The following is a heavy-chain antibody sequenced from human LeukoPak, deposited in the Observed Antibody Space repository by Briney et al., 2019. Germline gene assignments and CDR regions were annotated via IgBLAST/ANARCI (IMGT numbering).Heavy chain of an antibody. D-gene: IGHD6-13*01. CDR1: GGSISRYY. CDR2: IYYSGST. Sequence: PSETLSLTCTVPGGSISRYYWSWIRQPPGKGLEWIGYIYYSGSTNYNPSLKSRVTISVDTSKNQFSLKLSSVTAADTAVYYCARTPPGIAAAGHLGWFDPWGQGTLVTVSS. CDR3: ARTPPGIAAAGHLGWFDP. V-gene: IGHV4-59*08. J-gene: IGHJ5*02.